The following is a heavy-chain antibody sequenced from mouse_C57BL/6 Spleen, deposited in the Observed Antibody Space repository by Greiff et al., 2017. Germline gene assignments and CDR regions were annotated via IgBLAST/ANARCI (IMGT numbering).Heavy chain of an antibody. J-gene: IGHJ4*01. CDR1: GYTFTSYW. CDR2: IHPNSGST. V-gene: IGHV1-64*01. Sequence: QVQLQQSGAELVKPGASVKLSCKASGYTFTSYWMHWVKQRPGQGLEWIGMIHPNSGSTNYNEKFKSKATLTVDKSSSTAYMQLSSLTSEDSAVYYCARGGYDVAMDYWGQGTSVTVSS. CDR3: ARGGYDVAMDY. D-gene: IGHD2-2*01.